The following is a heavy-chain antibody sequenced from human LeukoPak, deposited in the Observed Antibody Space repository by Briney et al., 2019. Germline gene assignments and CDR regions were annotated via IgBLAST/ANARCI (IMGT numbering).Heavy chain of an antibody. CDR1: GFTFSSYE. J-gene: IGHJ4*02. V-gene: IGHV3-48*03. D-gene: IGHD7-27*01. CDR3: ARGPAGDPVDH. Sequence: EVQLVESGGGLVQSGGSLRLSCAASGFTFSSYEMNWVRQAPGKGLEWVSYISSSGSTIYYADSVKGRFTISRDNAKNSLYLQVSSLRVEDTAVYYCARGPAGDPVDHWGQGTLATVSS. CDR2: ISSSGSTI.